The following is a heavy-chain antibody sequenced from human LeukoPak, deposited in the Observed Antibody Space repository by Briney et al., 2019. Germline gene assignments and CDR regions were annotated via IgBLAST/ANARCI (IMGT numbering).Heavy chain of an antibody. V-gene: IGHV4-38-2*02. J-gene: IGHJ3*02. D-gene: IGHD2-2*01. Sequence: SETLSLTCTVSGYSISSGYYWGWIRQPPGKGLDWIGSIYHSGSTYYNPSLKSRVTISVDTSKNQFSLKLSSVTAADTAVYYCARASYCSSTSCYYEGAFDIWGQGTMVTVSS. CDR2: IYHSGST. CDR3: ARASYCSSTSCYYEGAFDI. CDR1: GYSISSGYY.